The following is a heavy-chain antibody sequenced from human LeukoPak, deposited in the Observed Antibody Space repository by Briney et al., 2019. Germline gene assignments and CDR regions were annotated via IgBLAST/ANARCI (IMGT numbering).Heavy chain of an antibody. CDR3: ARAFYYYDSSGQAYYYYYGMDV. J-gene: IGHJ6*02. CDR1: GYTFTSYG. Sequence: AASVKVSCKASGYTFTSYGISWVRQAPGQGLEWMGWISAYNGNTNYAQKLQGRVTMTTDTSTSTAYMELRSLRSDDTAVYYCARAFYYYDSSGQAYYYYYGMDVWGQGTTVTVSS. CDR2: ISAYNGNT. V-gene: IGHV1-18*01. D-gene: IGHD3-22*01.